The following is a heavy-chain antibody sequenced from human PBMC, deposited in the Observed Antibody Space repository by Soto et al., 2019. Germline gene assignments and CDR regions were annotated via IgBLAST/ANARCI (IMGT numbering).Heavy chain of an antibody. CDR1: GYSFTSYW. V-gene: IGHV5-51*01. D-gene: IGHD6-6*01. CDR3: ARFSPFEYSSSSGDFDY. Sequence: GESLKISCKGSGYSFTSYWIGWVRQMPGKGLEWMGIIYPGDSDTRYSPSFQGQVTISADKSISTAYLQWSSLKASDTAMYYCARFSPFEYSSSSGDFDYWGQGTLVTVSS. CDR2: IYPGDSDT. J-gene: IGHJ4*02.